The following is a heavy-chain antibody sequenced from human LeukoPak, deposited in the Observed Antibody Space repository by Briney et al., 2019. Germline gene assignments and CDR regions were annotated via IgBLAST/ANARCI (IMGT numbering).Heavy chain of an antibody. Sequence: SETLSLTCTVSDGSISSYYWSWIRRPPGKGLEWIGYIYYSGSTNYNPSLKSRVTISVDTSKNQFSLKLSSVTAADTAVYYCARETTVTYYFDYWGQGTLVTVSS. CDR2: IYYSGST. D-gene: IGHD4-17*01. CDR1: DGSISSYY. CDR3: ARETTVTYYFDY. J-gene: IGHJ4*02. V-gene: IGHV4-59*01.